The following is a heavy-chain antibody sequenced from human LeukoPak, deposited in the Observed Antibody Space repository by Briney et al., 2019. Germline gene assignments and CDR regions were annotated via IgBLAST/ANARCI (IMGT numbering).Heavy chain of an antibody. D-gene: IGHD3-16*01. Sequence: SQTLSLTCAISGDSVSGNSVTWNWIRQSPSRGLEWLGRTYYRSKWYNDYVVSVKSRITIDADTSTNQFSLQLNSVTPEDTAVYYCARGWGNFDYWSQGALVTVSS. J-gene: IGHJ4*02. CDR3: ARGWGNFDY. CDR2: TYYRSKWYN. V-gene: IGHV6-1*01. CDR1: GDSVSGNSVT.